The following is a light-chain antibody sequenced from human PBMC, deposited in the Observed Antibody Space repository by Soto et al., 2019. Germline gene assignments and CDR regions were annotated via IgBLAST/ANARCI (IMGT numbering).Light chain of an antibody. CDR1: QSLNTN. CDR2: RAS. CDR3: HQYDSWPPWT. V-gene: IGKV3-15*01. J-gene: IGKJ1*01. Sequence: EIVMTQSPATLSVSPGERVALSCRASQSLNTNLAWYQQKPGQAPRLLIYRASTRATGVPARYSGSGSGTEITLTISSLQSEDFAVYYCHQYDSWPPWTFGRGTKVEI.